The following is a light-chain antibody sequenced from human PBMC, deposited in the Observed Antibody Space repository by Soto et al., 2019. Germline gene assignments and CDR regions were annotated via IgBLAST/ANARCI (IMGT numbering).Light chain of an antibody. CDR3: AAWDDSLKALV. CDR2: TND. J-gene: IGLJ2*01. CDR1: NSNIGNNP. Sequence: QAVVTQPPSASGTPGQWVTISCSGSNSNIGNNPVNWYHQLPGTAPKLLIYTNDQRPSGVPDRFSGSKSGTSGSLAISGLQSEDEADYYCAAWDDSLKALVFGGGTKLTVL. V-gene: IGLV1-44*01.